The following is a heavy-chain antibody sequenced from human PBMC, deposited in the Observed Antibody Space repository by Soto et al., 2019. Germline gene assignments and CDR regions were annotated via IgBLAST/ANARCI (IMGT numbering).Heavy chain of an antibody. CDR2: ISAYNGNT. CDR1: GYTFTSYG. CDR3: ARGQGGSYYEDPEDTYGMDV. Sequence: APVKVSCKASGYTFTSYGISWVRQAPGQGLEWMGWISAYNGNTNYAQKLQGRVTMTTDTSTSTAYMELRSLRSDDTAVYYCARGQGGSYYEDPEDTYGMDVWGQGTTVTVS. J-gene: IGHJ6*02. D-gene: IGHD1-26*01. V-gene: IGHV1-18*01.